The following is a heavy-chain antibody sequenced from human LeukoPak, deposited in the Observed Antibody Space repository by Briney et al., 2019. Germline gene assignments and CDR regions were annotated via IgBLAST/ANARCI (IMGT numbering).Heavy chain of an antibody. J-gene: IGHJ4*02. D-gene: IGHD3-10*01. CDR1: GFTFRQHG. CDR2: ISPSGDIT. V-gene: IGHV3-23*01. CDR3: AKDDGWLCFGD. Sequence: GGTLRLSCAASGFTFRQHGMNWVRQAPGKGLEWVSGISPSGDITYYADSVNGRFTISRDNSRSMLYSQMNSLTADDTAVYYCAKDDGWLCFGDWSQGTLVTVSS.